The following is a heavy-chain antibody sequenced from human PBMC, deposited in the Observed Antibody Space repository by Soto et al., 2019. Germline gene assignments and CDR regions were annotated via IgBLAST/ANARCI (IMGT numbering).Heavy chain of an antibody. V-gene: IGHV3-33*01. CDR2: IWFDGSNK. CDR1: GFGFSNFG. D-gene: IGHD1-1*01. J-gene: IGHJ3*01. Sequence: GGSLRLSCAASGFGFSNFGMYWVRQAPGKGLEWVAVIWFDGSNKYYADSVKGRFTVSRDNTKNTLFLQMNNLRVEDTARYYCVRDQLYFNDFSGRPVNGFDVWGQGAMVTVSS. CDR3: VRDQLYFNDFSGRPVNGFDV.